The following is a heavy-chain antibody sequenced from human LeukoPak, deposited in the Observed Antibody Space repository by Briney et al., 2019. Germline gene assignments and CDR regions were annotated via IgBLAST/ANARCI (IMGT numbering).Heavy chain of an antibody. J-gene: IGHJ4*02. Sequence: ASVKVSCKASGYTFTGYYMHWVRQAPGQGLEWMGWINPNSGGTNYAQKFQGRVTLTSDTSISTAYMELSSLRSDDTAVYYCASLSYSSGWYRWGQGTLVTVSS. CDR3: ASLSYSSGWYR. D-gene: IGHD6-19*01. CDR2: INPNSGGT. CDR1: GYTFTGYY. V-gene: IGHV1-2*02.